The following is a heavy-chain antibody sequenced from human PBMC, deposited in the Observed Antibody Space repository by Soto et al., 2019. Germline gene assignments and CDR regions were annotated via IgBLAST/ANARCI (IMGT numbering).Heavy chain of an antibody. CDR1: GGSISSGGYY. J-gene: IGHJ5*02. CDR3: ARVKGAAAAGSLDP. D-gene: IGHD6-13*01. Sequence: QVQLQESGPGLVKPSQTLSLTCTVSGGSISSGGYYWSWIRQHPGKGLEWIGYIYYSGSTYYDPSLKSRFTIAVDTSKNQFSLKLSSVTAADTAVYYCARVKGAAAAGSLDPWGQGTLVTVSS. V-gene: IGHV4-31*03. CDR2: IYYSGST.